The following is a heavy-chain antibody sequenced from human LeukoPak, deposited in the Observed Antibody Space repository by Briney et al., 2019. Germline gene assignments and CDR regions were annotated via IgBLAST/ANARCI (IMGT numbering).Heavy chain of an antibody. V-gene: IGHV3-30*18. CDR2: ILHDGSNH. Sequence: GGSLRLSCAASGFSFSSYVMHWVRQAPGKGLEWLSLILHDGSNHYYADSVKGRFTISRGNSKNTLYLEMNSLTAEDTAIYYCAKGDSSSWYGYFQHWGQGTLVTVSS. J-gene: IGHJ1*01. CDR1: GFSFSSYV. D-gene: IGHD6-13*01. CDR3: AKGDSSSWYGYFQH.